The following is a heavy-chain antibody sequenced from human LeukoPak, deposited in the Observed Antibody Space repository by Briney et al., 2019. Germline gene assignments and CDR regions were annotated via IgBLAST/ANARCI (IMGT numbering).Heavy chain of an antibody. J-gene: IGHJ3*02. CDR3: ARIVGATGDDAFDI. CDR2: INPNSGGT. Sequence: ASVKVSCKASGYTFTGYYMHWVQQAPGQGLEWMGWINPNSGGTNYAQKFQGWVTMTRDTSISTAYMELSRLRSDDTAVYYCARIVGATGDDAFDIWGQGTMVTVSS. D-gene: IGHD1-26*01. CDR1: GYTFTGYY. V-gene: IGHV1-2*04.